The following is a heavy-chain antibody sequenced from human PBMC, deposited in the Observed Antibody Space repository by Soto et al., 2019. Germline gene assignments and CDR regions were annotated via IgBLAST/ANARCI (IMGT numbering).Heavy chain of an antibody. CDR1: GYTFTSYY. Sequence: ASVKVSCKASGYTFTSYYMQWVRQAPGQGLEWMGIINPSGGSTSYAQKFQGRVTMTRDTSTSTVYMELSSLRSEDTAVYYCARDHFSNYYDSSSPRYYYYYYGMDVWGQGTTVTVSS. CDR2: INPSGGST. D-gene: IGHD3-22*01. J-gene: IGHJ6*02. CDR3: ARDHFSNYYDSSSPRYYYYYYGMDV. V-gene: IGHV1-46*01.